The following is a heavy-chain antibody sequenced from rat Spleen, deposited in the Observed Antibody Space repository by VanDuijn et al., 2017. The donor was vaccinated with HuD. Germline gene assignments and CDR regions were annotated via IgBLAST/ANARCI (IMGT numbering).Heavy chain of an antibody. CDR2: INSAGST. V-gene: IGHV3-3*01. J-gene: IGHJ2*01. Sequence: EVQLQESGPGLVKPSQSLSLTCSVTVYSIKSSYRWNWIRKFPGNKLEWMGYINSAGSTNYNPPLKSQISITRDTSKNQFFLQLTSVIIEDTATYYCARLSYYGYNYFDYWGQGVMVTVSS. CDR1: VYSIKSSYR. D-gene: IGHD1-7*01. CDR3: ARLSYYGYNYFDY.